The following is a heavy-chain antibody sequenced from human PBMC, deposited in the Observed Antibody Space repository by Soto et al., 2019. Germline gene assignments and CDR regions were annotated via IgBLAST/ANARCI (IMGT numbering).Heavy chain of an antibody. D-gene: IGHD3-22*01. CDR1: GGTFSTCA. CDR3: ARALEEYYYDSAGYYSGY. J-gene: IGHJ4*02. V-gene: IGHV1-69*12. Sequence: QVQLVQSGAEVKKPGSSVKVSCKASGGTFSTCAITWVRQAPGQGLEWMGGIIPVFGTAHYAQKFQGRVTITADXXTXSXSMELSSLRAEDTAVYYCARALEEYYYDSAGYYSGYWGQGTLVTVST. CDR2: IIPVFGTA.